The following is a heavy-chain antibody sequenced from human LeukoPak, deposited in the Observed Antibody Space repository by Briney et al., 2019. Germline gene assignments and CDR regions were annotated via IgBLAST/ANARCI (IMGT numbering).Heavy chain of an antibody. CDR3: VRHGGGYSFDY. V-gene: IGHV4-59*08. J-gene: IGHJ4*02. CDR2: NSNSGGT. CDR1: GGSIGSYY. Sequence: KPSETLSLTCTVSGGSIGSYYWGWIRQPPGKGFEWIGYNSNSGGTDYNPSLKSRVTISVDTSKNQFSLKLSSLTAADTAMFYCVRHGGGYSFDYWGQGTLVTVSS. D-gene: IGHD2-21*01.